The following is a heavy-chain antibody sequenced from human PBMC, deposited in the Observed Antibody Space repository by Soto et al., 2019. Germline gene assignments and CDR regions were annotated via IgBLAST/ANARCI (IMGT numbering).Heavy chain of an antibody. V-gene: IGHV4-59*01. CDR1: GGSISSYY. J-gene: IGHJ5*02. Sequence: SETLSLTCTVSGGSISSYYWSWLRQPPGKRLEWIGYIYHSGGTNYNPSLKSRVTISVDTSKNQFSLKLSSVTAADTAVYYCARGRYDHFNWFDPWGQGTLVTVSS. CDR2: IYHSGGT. D-gene: IGHD5-12*01. CDR3: ARGRYDHFNWFDP.